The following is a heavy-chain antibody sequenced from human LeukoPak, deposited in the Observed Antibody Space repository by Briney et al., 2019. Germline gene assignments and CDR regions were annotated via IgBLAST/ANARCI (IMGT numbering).Heavy chain of an antibody. Sequence: GGSLRLSCAASGFTFTGYWMSWVCQAPGKGLEWVAHIKTDVSEIYSVHPVKGRFTVSRDNAKNSLFLAMNSLRAENTALYYWVRNCRYFFDLWGQGTMLSVSS. CDR1: GFTFTGYW. CDR2: IKTDVSEI. V-gene: IGHV3-7*04. D-gene: IGHD1-1*01. CDR3: VRNCRYFFDL. J-gene: IGHJ3*01.